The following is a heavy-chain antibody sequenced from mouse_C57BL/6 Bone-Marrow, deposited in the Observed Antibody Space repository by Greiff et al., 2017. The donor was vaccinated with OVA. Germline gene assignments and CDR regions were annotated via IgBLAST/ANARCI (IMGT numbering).Heavy chain of an antibody. CDR3: ARGSIYYDYPAWFAY. CDR1: GYAFTNYL. CDR2: INPGSGGT. D-gene: IGHD2-4*01. Sequence: VQLQQSGAELVRPGTSVKVSCKASGYAFTNYLIEWVKQRPGQGLEWIGVINPGSGGTNYNEKFKGKATLTADKSSSTAYMQLSSLTSEDSAVYFCARGSIYYDYPAWFAYWGQGTLVTVSA. J-gene: IGHJ3*01. V-gene: IGHV1-54*01.